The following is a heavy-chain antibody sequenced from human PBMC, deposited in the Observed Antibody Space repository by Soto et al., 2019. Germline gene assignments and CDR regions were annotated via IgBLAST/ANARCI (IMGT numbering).Heavy chain of an antibody. D-gene: IGHD3-22*01. V-gene: IGHV4-31*03. CDR2: IYSSGST. CDR1: GGSISSGGYY. CDR3: ARGGSYDSSGYYDGGYNWFDH. Sequence: PSETLSLTCTVSGGSISSGGYYWSWIRQHPGKGLEWIGYIYSSGSTYYNPSLKSRVTISVDTSKNQFYLKLSSVTAADTAVYYCARGGSYDSSGYYDGGYNWFDHWGQGTLVTVPQ. J-gene: IGHJ5*02.